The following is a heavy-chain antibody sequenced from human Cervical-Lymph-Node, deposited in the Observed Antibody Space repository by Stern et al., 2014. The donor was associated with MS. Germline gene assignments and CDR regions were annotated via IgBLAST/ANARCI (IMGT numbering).Heavy chain of an antibody. J-gene: IGHJ4*02. CDR1: GFTFSSYS. CDR3: ARVPYSSGWPLDY. Sequence: EVQLVESGGGLVQPGGSLRLSCAASGFTFSSYSMNWVRQAPGQGLEWVSYIRSSSSTIYYADYVKGRFTIARDNAKNSQYLQLNSLRAEDAAVYYCARVPYSSGWPLDYWGQGTLVTVSS. V-gene: IGHV3-48*01. D-gene: IGHD6-19*01. CDR2: IRSSSSTI.